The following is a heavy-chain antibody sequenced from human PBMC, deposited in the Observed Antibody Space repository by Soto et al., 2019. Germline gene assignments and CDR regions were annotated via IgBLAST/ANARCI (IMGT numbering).Heavy chain of an antibody. J-gene: IGHJ3*02. Sequence: SETLSLTCAVYGGSFSGYYWSWIRQPPGKGLEWIGEINHSGSTNYNPSLKSRVTISVDTSKNQFSLKLSSVTAADTAVYYCARSIVVVPAAMLCAFDIWGQGTMVTVSS. V-gene: IGHV4-34*01. CDR2: INHSGST. CDR1: GGSFSGYY. D-gene: IGHD2-2*01. CDR3: ARSIVVVPAAMLCAFDI.